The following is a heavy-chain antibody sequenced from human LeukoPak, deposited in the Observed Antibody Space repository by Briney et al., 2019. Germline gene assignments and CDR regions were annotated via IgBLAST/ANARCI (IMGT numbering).Heavy chain of an antibody. V-gene: IGHV1-69*05. J-gene: IGHJ5*02. Sequence: SVKVSCKASVGTFSSYAISWVRQAPGQGLAWMGRIIPIFGTANYAQKFQGRVTITTDESTSTAYMELSSLRSEDTAVYYCARAIDYDILTGYYSLTAWGQGTLVTVSS. CDR3: ARAIDYDILTGYYSLTA. D-gene: IGHD3-9*01. CDR1: VGTFSSYA. CDR2: IIPIFGTA.